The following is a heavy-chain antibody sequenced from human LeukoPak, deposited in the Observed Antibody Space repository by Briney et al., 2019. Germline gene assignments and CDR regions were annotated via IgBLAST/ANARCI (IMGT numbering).Heavy chain of an antibody. Sequence: KSGGSLRLSCAASGFTFSGYSMNWVRQAPGKGLEWVSSISSSSSYIYYADSVKGRFTISRDNAKNSLYLQMNSLRAEDTAVYYCARDASGYSGYEPSYYYYGMDVWGQGTTVTVSS. V-gene: IGHV3-21*01. CDR2: ISSSSSYI. D-gene: IGHD5-12*01. CDR1: GFTFSGYS. J-gene: IGHJ6*02. CDR3: ARDASGYSGYEPSYYYYGMDV.